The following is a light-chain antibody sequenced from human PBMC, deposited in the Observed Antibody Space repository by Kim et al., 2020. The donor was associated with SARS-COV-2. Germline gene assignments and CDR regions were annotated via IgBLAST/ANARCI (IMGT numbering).Light chain of an antibody. V-gene: IGKV3-11*01. J-gene: IGKJ2*01. CDR3: QQRSTWPPGRT. Sequence: SAGERDTLSRRASESRNKYLVWDQHTPSQVPRLILYDAYNRATDIPARFSGSGSGTDFTHTIDSLEPEESALYYCQQRSTWPPGRTFGQGTKLEI. CDR1: ESRNKY. CDR2: DAY.